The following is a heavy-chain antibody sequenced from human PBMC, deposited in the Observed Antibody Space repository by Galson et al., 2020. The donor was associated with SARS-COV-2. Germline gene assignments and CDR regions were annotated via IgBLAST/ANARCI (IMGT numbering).Heavy chain of an antibody. CDR3: ARDNVPSSWYRSDYYYYYMDV. CDR1: GGSISSYY. D-gene: IGHD6-13*01. CDR2: IYYSGST. Sequence: SETLSLTCTVSGGSISSYYWSWIRQPPGKGLEWIGYIYYSGSTNYNPSLKSRVTISVDTSKNQFSLKLSSVTAADTAVYYCARDNVPSSWYRSDYYYYYMDVWGKGTTVTVSS. V-gene: IGHV4-59*01. J-gene: IGHJ6*03.